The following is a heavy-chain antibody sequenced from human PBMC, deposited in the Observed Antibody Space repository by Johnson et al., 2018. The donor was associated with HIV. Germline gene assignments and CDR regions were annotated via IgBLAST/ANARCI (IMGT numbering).Heavy chain of an antibody. J-gene: IGHJ3*02. D-gene: IGHD1-26*01. V-gene: IGHV3-66*02. CDR3: AKEYSGSYVHAFDI. CDR1: EFTFSNHY. Sequence: VQLVESGGGLVQPGGSLRLSCAGSEFTFSNHYITWVRQAPGKGLEWVSVIYSGGSTYYADSVKGRFTISRDNSKNTLYLQMNSLRAEDTAVYYCAKEYSGSYVHAFDIWGQGTMVTVSS. CDR2: IYSGGST.